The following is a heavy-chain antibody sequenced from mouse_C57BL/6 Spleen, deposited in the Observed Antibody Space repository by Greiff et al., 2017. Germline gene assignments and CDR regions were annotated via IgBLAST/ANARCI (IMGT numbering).Heavy chain of an antibody. D-gene: IGHD1-1*01. CDR1: GYTFTSYW. V-gene: IGHV1-72*01. Sequence: QVQLQQPGAELVKPGASVKLSCKASGYTFTSYWMHWVKQRPGRGLEGIGRIDPNSGGTKYNEKFKSKATLTVYKPHSPAYMQLSSLTSEDSAVYYCARSLITTVVAFDYWGQGTTLTVSS. CDR3: ARSLITTVVAFDY. CDR2: IDPNSGGT. J-gene: IGHJ2*01.